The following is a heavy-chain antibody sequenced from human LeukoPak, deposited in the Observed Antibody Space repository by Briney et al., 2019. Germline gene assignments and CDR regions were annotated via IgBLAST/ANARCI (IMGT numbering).Heavy chain of an antibody. J-gene: IGHJ3*02. V-gene: IGHV3-23*01. D-gene: IGHD4-17*01. Sequence: PGGSLRLSCAASGFTFSSYAMSWVRQAPGKGLEWVSGISGSGGSTYYADSVKGRFTISRDNSKNTLYLQMNSLRAEDTAVYYCAKVPYGDYDNDAFDIWGQGTMVTVSS. CDR1: GFTFSSYA. CDR2: ISGSGGST. CDR3: AKVPYGDYDNDAFDI.